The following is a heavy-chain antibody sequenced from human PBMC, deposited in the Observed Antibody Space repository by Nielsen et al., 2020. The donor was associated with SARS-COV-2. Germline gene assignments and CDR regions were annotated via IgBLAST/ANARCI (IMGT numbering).Heavy chain of an antibody. CDR3: ARARGYSSSWYLGWFDP. Sequence: GESLKISCAASGFTFSSYAMHWVRQAPGKGLEWVAVISYDGSNKYYADSVKGRFTISRDNAKNSLYLQMNSLRAEDTALYYCARARGYSSSWYLGWFDPWGQGTLVTVSS. D-gene: IGHD6-13*01. CDR1: GFTFSSYA. CDR2: ISYDGSNK. J-gene: IGHJ5*02. V-gene: IGHV3-30-3*01.